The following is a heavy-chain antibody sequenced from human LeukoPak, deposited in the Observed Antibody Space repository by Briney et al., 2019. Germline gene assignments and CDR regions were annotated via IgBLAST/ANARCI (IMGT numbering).Heavy chain of an antibody. CDR3: ARDPSGTTLNWFDP. D-gene: IGHD2/OR15-2a*01. V-gene: IGHV3-7*01. J-gene: IGHJ5*02. Sequence: PGGSLRLSCAASGFTFSSYWMSWVRQAPGKGLEWVANIKQDGSEKYYVDSVKGRFTISRDNAKNSLYLQMNSLRAEDTAVYYCARDPSGTTLNWFDPWGQGTLVTVSS. CDR1: GFTFSSYW. CDR2: IKQDGSEK.